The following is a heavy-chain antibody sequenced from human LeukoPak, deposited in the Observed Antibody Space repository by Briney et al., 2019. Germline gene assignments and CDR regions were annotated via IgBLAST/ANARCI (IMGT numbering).Heavy chain of an antibody. CDR3: AKVSVCYGCYLDF. Sequence: QSGGSLRLSCAASGYAVSSHGLTWVRQAPGKGLEWVSTINGPGDNPYYAETVKGRFTISRDNSKNTLYLQMHSLRAEDTAIYYCAKVSVCYGCYLDFWGQGTLVTVS. V-gene: IGHV3-23*01. CDR2: INGPGDNP. D-gene: IGHD3-16*01. J-gene: IGHJ4*02. CDR1: GYAVSSHG.